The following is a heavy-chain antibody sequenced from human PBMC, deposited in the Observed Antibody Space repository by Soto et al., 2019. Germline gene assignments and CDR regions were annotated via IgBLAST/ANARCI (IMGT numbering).Heavy chain of an antibody. V-gene: IGHV1-8*02. J-gene: IGHJ4*02. CDR2: MNPNSGNT. CDR3: ARGPRANLELDY. D-gene: IGHD1-7*01. CDR1: GYTFTSYD. Sequence: ASVKVSCKASGYTFTSYDINWVRQATGQGLEWMGWMNPNSGNTGYAQKFQGRVTMTRNTSISTAYMELSSLRSEDTAVYYCARGPRANLELDYWGQGTLVTVSS.